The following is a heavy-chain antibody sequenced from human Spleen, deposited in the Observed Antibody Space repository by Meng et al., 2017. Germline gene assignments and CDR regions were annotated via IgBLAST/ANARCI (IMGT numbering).Heavy chain of an antibody. CDR3: ARVWIFGKTEGDGMDV. CDR2: ISGTGRST. V-gene: IGHV3-23*01. CDR1: GFSFSSYA. J-gene: IGHJ6*02. Sequence: GESLKISCAASGFSFSSYAMSWVRQAPGKGLEWVSGISGTGRSTYYADSVKGRFTISRDNAKNSLYLQMNSLRAEDTAVYYCARVWIFGKTEGDGMDVWGQGTTVTVSS. D-gene: IGHD3-3*01.